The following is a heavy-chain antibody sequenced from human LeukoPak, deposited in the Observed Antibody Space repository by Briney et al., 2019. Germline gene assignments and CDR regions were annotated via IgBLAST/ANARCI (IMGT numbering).Heavy chain of an antibody. D-gene: IGHD5-18*01. CDR3: ARNGEYRYSYGYVYGY. CDR1: GYTFTSYY. J-gene: IGHJ4*02. CDR2: INPSGGST. Sequence: ASVKVSCKASGYTFTSYYMHWVRQAPGQGLEWMGIINPSGGSTSYAQKFQGRVTMTRDTSISTAYMELSRLRSDDTAVYYCARNGEYRYSYGYVYGYWGQGTLVTVSS. V-gene: IGHV1-46*01.